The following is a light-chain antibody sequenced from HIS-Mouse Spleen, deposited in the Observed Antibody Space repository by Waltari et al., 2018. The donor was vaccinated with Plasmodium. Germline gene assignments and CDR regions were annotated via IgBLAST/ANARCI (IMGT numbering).Light chain of an antibody. V-gene: IGLV3-1*01. Sequence: SYELTQPPSVSVSPGQPASITCSGDKLGDKYACWYQQKPGQSPVLVRYQDSKRPSGIPERFSGSNSGNTATLTISGTQAMDEADYYCQAWDSSTVVFGGGTKLTVL. CDR2: QDS. CDR1: KLGDKY. CDR3: QAWDSSTVV. J-gene: IGLJ2*01.